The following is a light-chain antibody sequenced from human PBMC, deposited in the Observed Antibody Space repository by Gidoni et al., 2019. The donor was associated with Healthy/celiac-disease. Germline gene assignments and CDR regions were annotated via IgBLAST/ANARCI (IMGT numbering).Light chain of an antibody. Sequence: SYALTQPPSVSVSPGQTASITCRGDKLGDKYACWYQQKPGQSPVLVIYQDSKRPSGIPERFSGSNSGNTATLTISGTQAMDEADYYCQAWDSSTAVFGGGTKLTVL. CDR1: KLGDKY. CDR3: QAWDSSTAV. V-gene: IGLV3-1*01. J-gene: IGLJ2*01. CDR2: QDS.